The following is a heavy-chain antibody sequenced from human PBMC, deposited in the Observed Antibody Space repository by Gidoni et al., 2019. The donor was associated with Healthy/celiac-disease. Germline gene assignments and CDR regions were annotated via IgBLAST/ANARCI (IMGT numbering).Heavy chain of an antibody. V-gene: IGHV1-3*01. D-gene: IGHD6-19*01. J-gene: IGHJ4*02. CDR1: GYTFTSYA. Sequence: QVQLVQSGAEVKKPGASVKVSCKASGYTFTSYAMHWVRQAPGQRLEWMGWINAGNGNTKYSQKFQGRVTITRDTSASTAYMELSSLRSEDTAVYYCARAGIAVAGTGRRSFDYWGQGTLVTVSS. CDR2: INAGNGNT. CDR3: ARAGIAVAGTGRRSFDY.